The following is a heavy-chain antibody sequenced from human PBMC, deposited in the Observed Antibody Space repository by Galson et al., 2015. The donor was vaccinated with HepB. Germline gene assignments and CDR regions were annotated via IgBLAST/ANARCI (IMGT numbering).Heavy chain of an antibody. CDR2: FDPDDGET. CDR1: GYTLTELS. CDR3: AITPGGYGDYPTYFDY. V-gene: IGHV1-24*01. J-gene: IGHJ4*02. Sequence: SVKVSCKVSGYTLTELSMHWVRQAPGKGLEWMGGFDPDDGETIYAQKFQGRVTMTEDTSTDTAYMELSSLRSEDTAVYYCAITPGGYGDYPTYFDYWGQGTLVTVSS. D-gene: IGHD4-17*01.